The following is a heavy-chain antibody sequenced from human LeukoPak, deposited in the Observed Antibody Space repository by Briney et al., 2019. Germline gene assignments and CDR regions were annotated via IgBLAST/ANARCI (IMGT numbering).Heavy chain of an antibody. Sequence: GGSLRLSCAASGFTFSSYAMHWVRQAPGKGLEWVAVISYDGSNKYYADSVKGRFTISRDNSKNTLYPQMNSLRAEDTAVYYCARDGTYYDFWGGYGYWGQGTLVTVSS. CDR3: ARDGTYYDFWGGYGY. CDR2: ISYDGSNK. V-gene: IGHV3-30-3*01. D-gene: IGHD3-3*01. J-gene: IGHJ4*02. CDR1: GFTFSSYA.